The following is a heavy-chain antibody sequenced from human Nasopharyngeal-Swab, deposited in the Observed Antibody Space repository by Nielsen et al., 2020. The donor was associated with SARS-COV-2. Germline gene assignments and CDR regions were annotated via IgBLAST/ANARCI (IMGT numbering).Heavy chain of an antibody. Sequence: ASLTLSCKASNYPFSSYGFSWVRHAPSHGLECMGWINAYKGITNYAQKFQGRVTMTTDTSTSTAYMELRSLRSDDTAVYYCARVNLSGFFEWLSIQGLWEYWGQGTLVTVSS. V-gene: IGHV1-18*01. J-gene: IGHJ4*02. D-gene: IGHD3-3*01. CDR1: NYPFSSYG. CDR3: ARVNLSGFFEWLSIQGLWEY. CDR2: INAYKGIT.